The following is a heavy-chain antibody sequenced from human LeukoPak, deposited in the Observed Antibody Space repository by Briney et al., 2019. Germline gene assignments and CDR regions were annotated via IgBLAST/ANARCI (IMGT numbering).Heavy chain of an antibody. CDR2: INHSGST. V-gene: IGHV4-34*01. D-gene: IGHD2-2*01. CDR1: GGSFSGYY. Sequence: SETLSLTCTVYGGSFSGYYWSWIRQPPGKGLEWIGEINHSGSTNYNPSLKSRVTISVDTSKNQFSLKLSSVTAADTAVYYCARHEGPAATSDYWGQGTLVTVSS. CDR3: ARHEGPAATSDY. J-gene: IGHJ4*02.